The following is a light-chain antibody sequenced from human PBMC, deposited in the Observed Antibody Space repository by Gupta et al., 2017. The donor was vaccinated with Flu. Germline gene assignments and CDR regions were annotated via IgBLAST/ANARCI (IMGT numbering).Light chain of an antibody. J-gene: IGLJ3*02. Sequence: TCSLSGTHSDYCNDNYLSQHQNGPRKSLKLMIDDVHNRPSGVPDRFSGSKSGNTASLTISGLQSEDEADYYCSTYTSNSTLVFGGGTKLTVL. CDR1: HSDYCNDNY. CDR2: DVH. CDR3: STYTSNSTLV. V-gene: IGLV2-14*03.